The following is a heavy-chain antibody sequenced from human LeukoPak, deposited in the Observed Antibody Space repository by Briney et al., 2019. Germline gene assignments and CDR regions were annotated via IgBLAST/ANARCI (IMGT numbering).Heavy chain of an antibody. D-gene: IGHD3-10*01. Sequence: SETLSLTCTVSGGSINNYYWNWIRQPPGKGLEWIGYIYYSGSTNYNPSLKSRVTISVDTSKNQFSLKLSSVTAADTAVYYCARVGNGSGSYYPFDYWGQGTLVTVSS. V-gene: IGHV4-59*01. CDR1: GGSINNYY. CDR2: IYYSGST. J-gene: IGHJ4*02. CDR3: ARVGNGSGSYYPFDY.